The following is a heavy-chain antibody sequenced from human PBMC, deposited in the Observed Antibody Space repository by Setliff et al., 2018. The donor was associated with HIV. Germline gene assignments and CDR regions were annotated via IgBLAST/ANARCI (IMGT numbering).Heavy chain of an antibody. V-gene: IGHV4-39*01. CDR2: IHHSGST. J-gene: IGHJ4*02. CDR1: GPSVSSTDYY. Sequence: SETLSLTCTVSGPSVSSTDYYWGWIRLPPGKGLEWIASIHHSGSTWYNPSLKSRVTISADMSKNQFSLKLFSVTAADTAIYYCARPSFGIGGGSIFDSWGQGTLVIVSS. CDR3: ARPSFGIGGGSIFDS. D-gene: IGHD3-3*01.